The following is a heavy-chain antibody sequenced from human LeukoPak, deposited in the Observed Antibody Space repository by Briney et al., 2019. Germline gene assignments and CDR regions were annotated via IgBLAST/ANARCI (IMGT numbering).Heavy chain of an antibody. J-gene: IGHJ4*02. Sequence: GGSLRLSCAASGFTFSSYAMSWVRQAPGKGLEWVSVISGSGGSTYYADSVKGRFTISRDNSKNTLYLQMNSLRAEDTAVYYCAKVTGWWELRYYFDYWGQGALVTVSS. V-gene: IGHV3-23*01. CDR3: AKVTGWWELRYYFDY. CDR2: ISGSGGST. CDR1: GFTFSSYA. D-gene: IGHD2-15*01.